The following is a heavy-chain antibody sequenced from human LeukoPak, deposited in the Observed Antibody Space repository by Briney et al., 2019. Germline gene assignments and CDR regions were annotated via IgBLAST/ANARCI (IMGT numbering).Heavy chain of an antibody. CDR1: GFTFSSYW. V-gene: IGHV3-74*01. CDR3: ARDYDILTGWDFDY. D-gene: IGHD3-9*01. Sequence: GGSLRLSCAASGFTFSSYWMHWVRQAPGKGLVWVSLINSDGSSTSYADSVKGRFTISRDNAKNTLYLQMKSLRAEGTAVYYCARDYDILTGWDFDYWGQGTLVTVSS. J-gene: IGHJ4*02. CDR2: INSDGSST.